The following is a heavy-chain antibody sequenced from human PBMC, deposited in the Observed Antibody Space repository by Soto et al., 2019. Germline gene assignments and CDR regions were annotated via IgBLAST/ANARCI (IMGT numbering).Heavy chain of an antibody. V-gene: IGHV4-61*01. CDR3: ASTLYDFWSGYPDY. D-gene: IGHD3-3*01. J-gene: IGHJ4*02. Sequence: PSETLSLTCTVSGGSVSSGSYYWSWIRQPPGKGLGWIGYIYYSGSTNYNPSLKSRVTISVDTSKNQFSLKLSSVTAADTAVYYCASTLYDFWSGYPDYWGQGTLVTVSS. CDR1: GGSVSSGSYY. CDR2: IYYSGST.